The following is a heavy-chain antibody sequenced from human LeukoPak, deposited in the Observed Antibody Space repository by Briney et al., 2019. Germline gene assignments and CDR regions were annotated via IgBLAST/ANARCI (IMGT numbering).Heavy chain of an antibody. D-gene: IGHD3-9*01. CDR1: GYSFTSYW. V-gene: IGHV5-51*01. CDR2: IYPGDSDT. CDR3: ARNYHILTGYYRDNWFDP. Sequence: GESLKISCKGSGYSFTSYWIGWVRQMPGKGLEWMGIIYPGDSDTRYSPSFQGQVTISADKSISTAYLQWSSLKASDTAIYYCARNYHILTGYYRDNWFDPWGQGTLVTVSS. J-gene: IGHJ5*02.